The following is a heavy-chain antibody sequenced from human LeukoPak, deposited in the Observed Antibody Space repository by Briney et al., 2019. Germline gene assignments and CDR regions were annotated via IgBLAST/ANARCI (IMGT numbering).Heavy chain of an antibody. CDR2: ISYDGSNK. CDR1: GFNVSSNY. J-gene: IGHJ4*02. Sequence: GGSLRLSCAASGFNVSSNYMSWVRQAPGKGLEWVAVISYDGSNKYYADSVKGRFTISRDNSKNTLYLQMNSLRAEDTAVYYCARQRADSGMDYWGQGTLVTVSS. V-gene: IGHV3-30*03. D-gene: IGHD6-25*01. CDR3: ARQRADSGMDY.